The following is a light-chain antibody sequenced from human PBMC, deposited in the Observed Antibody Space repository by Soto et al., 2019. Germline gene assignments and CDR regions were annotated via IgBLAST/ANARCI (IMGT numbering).Light chain of an antibody. Sequence: DIVMTQSPDSLAVSLGERATINCKXSQSVLYXSNNKNYLAWYQQRPGQPPKLLIYWASTRESGVPDRFSGSGSGTDFTLTITSLQAEDVAVYYCQQYESTPPTFGQGTKLEIK. CDR2: WAS. J-gene: IGKJ2*01. CDR1: QSVLYXSNNKNY. V-gene: IGKV4-1*01. CDR3: QQYESTPPT.